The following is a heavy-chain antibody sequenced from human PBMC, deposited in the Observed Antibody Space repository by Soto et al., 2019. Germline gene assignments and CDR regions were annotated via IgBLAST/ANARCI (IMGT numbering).Heavy chain of an antibody. CDR1: GITFSSSV. V-gene: IGHV3-23*01. Sequence: GGSLRLSCAASGITFSSSVMNWVRQAPGKGLEWVSTIRRSGDTTYYADSVRGRFTISRDNSKNTLYLQMYSLRADDTAVYYCATGHDSGDLIFDHWGHGTLVTVSS. CDR2: IRRSGDTT. D-gene: IGHD4-17*01. CDR3: ATGHDSGDLIFDH. J-gene: IGHJ4*01.